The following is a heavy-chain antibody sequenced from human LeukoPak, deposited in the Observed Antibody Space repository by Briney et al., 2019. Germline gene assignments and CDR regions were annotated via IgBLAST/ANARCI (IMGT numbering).Heavy chain of an antibody. J-gene: IGHJ5*02. V-gene: IGHV4-38-2*02. CDR1: GYSISSGYF. CDR3: ARAYSSSWYFNWFDP. D-gene: IGHD6-13*01. CDR2: IYHSGST. Sequence: SSETLSLTCTVSGYSISSGYFWGWIRPPPGKGLEWIGTIYHSGSTYYNASLESRVTISVDTSKNQFSLKLSSVTAADTAVYYCARAYSSSWYFNWFDPWGQGTLVTASS.